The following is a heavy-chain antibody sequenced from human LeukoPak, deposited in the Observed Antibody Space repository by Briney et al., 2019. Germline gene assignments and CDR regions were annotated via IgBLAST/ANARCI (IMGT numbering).Heavy chain of an antibody. J-gene: IGHJ4*02. V-gene: IGHV1-2*02. CDR3: ARDRGYDSSGYYSHFDY. CDR2: INPNSGGT. Sequence: ASVKVSCKASGYTFTGYYMHWVRQAAGQGLEWMGWINPNSGGTNYAQKFQGRVTMTRDTSISTAYMELSRLRSEDTAVYYCARDRGYDSSGYYSHFDYWGQGTLVTVSS. D-gene: IGHD3-22*01. CDR1: GYTFTGYY.